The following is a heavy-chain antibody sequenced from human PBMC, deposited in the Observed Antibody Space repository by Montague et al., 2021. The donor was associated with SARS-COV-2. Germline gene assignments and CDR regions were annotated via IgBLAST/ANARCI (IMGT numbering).Heavy chain of an antibody. CDR2: IYHSGST. V-gene: IGHV4-4*02. J-gene: IGHJ6*02. Sequence: SETLSLTCAVSGGSISSSNWWSWARQPPGKGLEWIGEIYHSGSTNYNPSLKSRVTISVDKSKNQFSLKLSSVTAADTAVYYCVYRDYYYYYGMDVWGQGTTVTVSS. D-gene: IGHD5-12*01. CDR3: VYRDYYYYYGMDV. CDR1: GGSISSSNW.